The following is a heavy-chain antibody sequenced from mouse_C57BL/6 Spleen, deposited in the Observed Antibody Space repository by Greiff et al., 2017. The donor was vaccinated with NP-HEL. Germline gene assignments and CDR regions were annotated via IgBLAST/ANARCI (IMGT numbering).Heavy chain of an antibody. CDR3: ASPGSSYYAMDY. Sequence: EVKLMESGGDLVKPGGSLKLSCAASGFTFSSYGMSWVRQTPDKRLEWVATISSGGSYTYYPDSVKGRFTISRDNAKNTLYLQMSSLKSEDTAMYYCASPGSSYYAMDYWGQGTSVTVSS. CDR1: GFTFSSYG. D-gene: IGHD1-1*01. J-gene: IGHJ4*01. CDR2: ISSGGSYT. V-gene: IGHV5-6*01.